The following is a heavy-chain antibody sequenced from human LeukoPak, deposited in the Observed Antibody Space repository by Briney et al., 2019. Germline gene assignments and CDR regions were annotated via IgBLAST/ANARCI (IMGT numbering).Heavy chain of an antibody. D-gene: IGHD3-22*01. J-gene: IGHJ2*01. Sequence: SETLSLTCTVSGGTISSYYWSWIRQPPGKGLEWIGYIFYTGSTKYNPSLKSRVTISVDTSENQISPRLRSVTAADTAVYYCARRDYYDTTWMGWYFDLWGRGTLVTVSS. CDR3: ARRDYYDTTWMGWYFDL. CDR1: GGTISSYY. V-gene: IGHV4-59*08. CDR2: IFYTGST.